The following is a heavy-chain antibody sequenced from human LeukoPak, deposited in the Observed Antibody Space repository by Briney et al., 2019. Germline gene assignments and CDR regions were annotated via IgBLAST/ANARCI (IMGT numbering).Heavy chain of an antibody. J-gene: IGHJ3*02. CDR1: GFTFSDYY. V-gene: IGHV3-11*01. CDR2: ISSSGSTI. Sequence: GGSLRLSCAASGFTFSDYYMSWIRQAPGQGLEWVSYISSSGSTIYYADSVKGRFTISRDNAKNSLYLQMNSLRAEDTAVYYCARVRTDHAFDIWGQGTMVTVSS. CDR3: ARVRTDHAFDI.